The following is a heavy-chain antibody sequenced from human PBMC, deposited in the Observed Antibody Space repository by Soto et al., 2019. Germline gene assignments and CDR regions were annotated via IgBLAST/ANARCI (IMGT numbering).Heavy chain of an antibody. V-gene: IGHV4-34*01. D-gene: IGHD3-10*01. CDR2: SNDSGRT. J-gene: IGHJ5*02. CDR3: ARGRSYYGSGTYAPNSHWFDA. CDR1: GESFSGHF. Sequence: SETLSLTCAVYGESFSGHFWCWIRQSPGKGLEWIGESNDSGRTNNNPSLKSRVSISVYTPRKEFSLKMTSLTAADTAVYFCARGRSYYGSGTYAPNSHWFDAWGQGTLVTVSS.